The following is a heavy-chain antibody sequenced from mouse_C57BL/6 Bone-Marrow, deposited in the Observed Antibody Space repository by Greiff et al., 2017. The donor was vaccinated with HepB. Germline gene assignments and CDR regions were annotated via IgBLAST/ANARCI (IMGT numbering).Heavy chain of an antibody. J-gene: IGHJ2*01. D-gene: IGHD2-4*01. CDR1: GYTFTGYW. CDR3: ARYELRSDY. Sequence: HVQLQQSGTELMKPGASVKLSCKATGYTFTGYWMHWVKQRPGQGLEWIGDIIPRSGGTNYNGKFKGKATLTADKSSSTAYMQLSSLTSEDSACYCGARYELRSDYWGQGTTLTVSS. CDR2: IIPRSGGT. V-gene: IGHV1-9*01.